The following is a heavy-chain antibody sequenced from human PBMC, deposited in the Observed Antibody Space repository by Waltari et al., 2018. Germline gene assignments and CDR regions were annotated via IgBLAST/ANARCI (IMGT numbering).Heavy chain of an antibody. J-gene: IGHJ4*02. CDR2: FDPEDGET. CDR1: GSTLTELS. CDR3: ATVKVSTGRGVISQFDY. V-gene: IGHV1-24*01. Sequence: QVQLVQSGAEVKKPGASVKVSCKVAGSTLTELSMHWVRQAPGQGLEWMGGFDPEDGETIYAQKFQGRVTMTEDTSTDTAYMELSSLRSEDTAVYYCATVKVSTGRGVISQFDYWGQGTLVTVSS. D-gene: IGHD3-10*01.